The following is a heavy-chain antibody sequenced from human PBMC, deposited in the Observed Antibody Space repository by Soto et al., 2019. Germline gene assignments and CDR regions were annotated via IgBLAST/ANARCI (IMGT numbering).Heavy chain of an antibody. CDR1: GYTFTSYG. D-gene: IGHD3-10*01. CDR2: MSAYNGNT. V-gene: IGHV1-18*01. J-gene: IGHJ4*02. Sequence: QVQLVQSGAEVKKPGASVKVSCKASGYTFTSYGISWVRQAPGQGHEWMGWMSAYNGNTNYAQKLQSRVTMTTDTSTCTAYMELSSLRSDDTAVYYCATRRYYYGSGSYPAYWGQGTLFTVSS. CDR3: ATRRYYYGSGSYPAY.